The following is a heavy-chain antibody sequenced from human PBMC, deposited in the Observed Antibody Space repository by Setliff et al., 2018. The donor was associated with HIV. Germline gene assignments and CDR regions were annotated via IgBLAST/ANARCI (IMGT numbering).Heavy chain of an antibody. D-gene: IGHD2-2*01. CDR2: MSPNSDNR. J-gene: IGHJ4*02. V-gene: IGHV1-8*01. Sequence: ASVKVSCKASGYTFTTHDNTHDINWVRQAPGQGLEWMGWMSPNSDNRGYAQKFQGRVTMTRDTSTSTVYMELSSLTSEDTAVYFCAREYPRVAGPTPYYFDYWGQGTLVTISS. CDR1: GYTFTTHD. CDR3: AREYPRVAGPTPYYFDY.